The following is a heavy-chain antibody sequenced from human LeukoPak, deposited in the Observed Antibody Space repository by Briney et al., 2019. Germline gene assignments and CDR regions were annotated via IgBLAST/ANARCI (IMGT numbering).Heavy chain of an antibody. CDR1: GGSISSSSYY. Sequence: KPSETLSLTCTVSGGSISSSSYYWGWIRQPPGKGQAWIGSIYYSGSTYYNPSHKSRVTISVDTSKNQFSLKLSSVTAADTAVYYCARISGDYYDSSGLFDYWGQGTLVTVSS. J-gene: IGHJ4*02. CDR2: IYYSGST. V-gene: IGHV4-39*01. CDR3: ARISGDYYDSSGLFDY. D-gene: IGHD3-22*01.